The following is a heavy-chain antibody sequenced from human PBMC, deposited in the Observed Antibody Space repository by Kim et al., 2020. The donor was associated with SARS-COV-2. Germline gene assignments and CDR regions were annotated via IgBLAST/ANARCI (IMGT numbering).Heavy chain of an antibody. D-gene: IGHD6-13*01. J-gene: IGHJ6*02. CDR3: AKDPDSSSWYPRGILYYYYGMDV. CDR1: GFTFSSYG. CDR2: ISYDGSNK. Sequence: GGSLRLSCAASGFTFSSYGMHWVRQAPGKGLEWVAVISYDGSNKYYADSVKGRFTISRDNSKNTLYLQMNSLRAEDTAVYYCAKDPDSSSWYPRGILYYYYGMDVWGQGTTVTVSS. V-gene: IGHV3-30*18.